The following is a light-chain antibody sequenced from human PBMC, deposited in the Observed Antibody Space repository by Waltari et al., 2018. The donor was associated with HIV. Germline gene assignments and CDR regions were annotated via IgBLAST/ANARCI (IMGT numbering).Light chain of an antibody. V-gene: IGLV1-44*01. J-gene: IGLJ2*01. CDR2: ANK. Sequence: QSVLTQPPPASGTPGQRFTFFCSGLSPNPGSIDVSGYQQLPGTAPKVLMSANKHRPSGVPDRFSASKAGTSASLAISGLHSEDEADYYCATWDDSLNGPLFGGGTKLTVL. CDR3: ATWDDSLNGPL. CDR1: SPNPGSID.